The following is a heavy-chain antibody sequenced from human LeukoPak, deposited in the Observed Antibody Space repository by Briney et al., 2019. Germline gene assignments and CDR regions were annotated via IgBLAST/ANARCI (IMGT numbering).Heavy chain of an antibody. CDR1: GFTFNSYE. J-gene: IGHJ4*02. CDR3: VAPRGIFDF. V-gene: IGHV3-48*03. D-gene: IGHD1-26*01. CDR2: IDTRGCTI. Sequence: PGGSLRLSCVASGFTFNSYEMNWVRQSPGKGPEWISYIDTRGCTIYYADSVKGRFTISRDNANNSVFLQMNSLRVEDTAIYYCVAPRGIFDFWGQGTLVTVSS.